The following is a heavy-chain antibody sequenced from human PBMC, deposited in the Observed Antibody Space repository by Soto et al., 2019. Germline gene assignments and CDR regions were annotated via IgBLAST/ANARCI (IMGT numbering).Heavy chain of an antibody. D-gene: IGHD4-4*01. V-gene: IGHV1-69*13. J-gene: IGHJ4*02. CDR3: ARERLHLGLSLPYYFDY. CDR2: IIPIFGTA. CDR1: GGTFSSYA. Sequence: SVKVSCKASGGTFSSYAISWVRQAPGQGLEWMGGIIPIFGTANYAQKFQGRVTITADESTSTAYMELSSLRSEDTAVYYCARERLHLGLSLPYYFDYWGQGTLVTVSS.